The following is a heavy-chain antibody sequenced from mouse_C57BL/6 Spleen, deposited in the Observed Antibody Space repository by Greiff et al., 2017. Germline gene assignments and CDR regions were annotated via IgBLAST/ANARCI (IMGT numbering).Heavy chain of an antibody. CDR2: IDPSDSET. CDR3: ARDDYDEGFDY. CDR1: GYTFTSYW. V-gene: IGHV1-52*01. Sequence: QVQLKQPGAELVRPGSSVKLSCKASGYTFTSYWMHWVKQRPIQGLEWIGNIDPSDSETQYNKKFKDKATLTVDKSSSTDYMKLSSLTSEDSAVYNCARDDYDEGFDYWGQGTLVTVSA. J-gene: IGHJ3*01. D-gene: IGHD2-4*01.